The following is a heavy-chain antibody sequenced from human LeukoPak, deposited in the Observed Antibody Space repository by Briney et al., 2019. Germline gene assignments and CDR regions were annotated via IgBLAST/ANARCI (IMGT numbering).Heavy chain of an antibody. CDR2: IYHSGST. CDR3: AKYGRDTAMVHTDY. D-gene: IGHD5-18*01. J-gene: IGHJ4*02. V-gene: IGHV4-38-2*02. CDR1: GYSISSGYY. Sequence: SETLSLTSTVSGYSISSGYYWGWIRQPPGKGLEWIGSIYHSGSTYYNPSLKSRVTISVDTSKNQFSLKLSSVTAADTAVYYCAKYGRDTAMVHTDYWGQGTLVTVSS.